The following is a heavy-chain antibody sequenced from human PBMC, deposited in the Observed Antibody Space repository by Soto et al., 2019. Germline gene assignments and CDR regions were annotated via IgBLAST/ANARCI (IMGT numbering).Heavy chain of an antibody. CDR2: IYSGST. D-gene: IGHD3-9*01. V-gene: IGHV4-59*08. Sequence: SETLSLTCTVSGGSISSYYWSWIRQSPGKGLEWIGYIYSGSTNYNPSLKSRVTISVDTSKNHFSLKLTSVTAADSAVYFCARLEGLATISYYFDFWGPGALVTVSS. CDR1: GGSISSYY. CDR3: ARLEGLATISYYFDF. J-gene: IGHJ4*02.